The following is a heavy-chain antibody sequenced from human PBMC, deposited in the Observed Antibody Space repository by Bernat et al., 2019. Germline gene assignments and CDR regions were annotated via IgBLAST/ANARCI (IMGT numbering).Heavy chain of an antibody. CDR3: VPTPRVDTAMVFDY. Sequence: EVQLVESGGGLVKPGGSLRLSCAASGFTFSSYSMNWVRQAPGKGLEWLSSISSSSSYIYYAESVKGRFTISRDNAKNSLYLQLNSLRAEDTAVYYCVPTPRVDTAMVFDYWGQGTLVTVSS. CDR1: GFTFSSYS. CDR2: ISSSSSYI. V-gene: IGHV3-21*01. J-gene: IGHJ4*02. D-gene: IGHD5-18*01.